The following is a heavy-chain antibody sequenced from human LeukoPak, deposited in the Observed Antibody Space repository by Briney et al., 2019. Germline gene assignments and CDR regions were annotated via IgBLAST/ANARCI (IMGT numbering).Heavy chain of an antibody. Sequence: GGSLRLSCAASGFTFSSYAMHWVRQAPGKGLEWVAVISYDGSNKYYADSVKGRFTISRDNSKNTLYLQMNSLRAEDTAVYYCARPRIGAFDYWGQGTLVTVSS. V-gene: IGHV3-30*04. CDR1: GFTFSSYA. CDR2: ISYDGSNK. J-gene: IGHJ4*02. CDR3: ARPRIGAFDY. D-gene: IGHD2/OR15-2a*01.